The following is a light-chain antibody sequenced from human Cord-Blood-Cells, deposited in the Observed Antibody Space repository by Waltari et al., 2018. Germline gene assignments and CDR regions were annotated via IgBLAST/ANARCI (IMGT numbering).Light chain of an antibody. J-gene: IGKJ1*01. V-gene: IGKV1-NL1*01. CDR2: AAS. Sequence: IQMTQSQSSLPASVGDRVTIPCRASQGISNSLAWYQQKPGKAPKLLLYAASRLESGVPSRFSGSVSGTDYTLTISSLQPEDFATYYCQQYYSTPPWTFGQGTKVEIK. CDR3: QQYYSTPPWT. CDR1: QGISNS.